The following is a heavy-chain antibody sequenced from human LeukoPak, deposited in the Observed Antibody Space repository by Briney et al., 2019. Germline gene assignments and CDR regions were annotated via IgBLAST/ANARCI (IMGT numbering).Heavy chain of an antibody. V-gene: IGHV4-38-2*01. J-gene: IGHJ4*02. CDR1: GYSVSSGYY. CDR2: IYHSGST. Sequence: SETLSLTCAVSGYSVSSGYYWGWIRQPPGKGLEWIGSIYHSGSTYYNPSLKSRVTISVDTSKNQFSLKLSSVTAADTAVYYRARQAISGYDPPPFDSWGQGTLVTVSS. CDR3: ARQAISGYDPPPFDS. D-gene: IGHD5-12*01.